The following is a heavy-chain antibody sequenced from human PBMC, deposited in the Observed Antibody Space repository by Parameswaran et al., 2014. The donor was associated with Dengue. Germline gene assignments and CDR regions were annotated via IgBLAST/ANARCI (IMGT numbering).Heavy chain of an antibody. D-gene: IGHD4-23*01. J-gene: IGHJ4*02. V-gene: IGHV1-2*02. CDR3: ARGGPRTVVTPHDY. Sequence: WVRQAPGQGLEWMGWINPNSGGTNYAQKFQGRVTMTRDTSISTAYMELSRLRSDDTAVYYCARGGPRTVVTPHDYWGQGTLVTVSS. CDR2: INPNSGGT.